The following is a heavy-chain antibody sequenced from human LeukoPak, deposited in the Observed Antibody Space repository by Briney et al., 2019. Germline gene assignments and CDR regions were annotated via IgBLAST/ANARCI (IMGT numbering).Heavy chain of an antibody. CDR3: AVDLSPPPRNMVGFDY. J-gene: IGHJ4*02. V-gene: IGHV1-18*01. Sequence: ASVKVSCKASGYTFTSYGISWVRQAPGQGLGWMGWISAYNGNTNYAQKLQGRVTMTTDTSTSTAYMELRSLRSDDTAVYYCAVDLSPPPRNMVGFDYWGQGTLVTASS. D-gene: IGHD1-26*01. CDR2: ISAYNGNT. CDR1: GYTFTSYG.